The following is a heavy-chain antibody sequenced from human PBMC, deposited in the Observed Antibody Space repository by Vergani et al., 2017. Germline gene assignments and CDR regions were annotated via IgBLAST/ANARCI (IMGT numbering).Heavy chain of an antibody. J-gene: IGHJ4*02. Sequence: QVQLQESGPGLVKPSETLSLTCTVSGGSISSSYWSWIRQPPGKGLEWIGYIYYSGSTNYNPSLKSRVTISVDTSKNQFSLKLSSVTAADTAVYYCGYDFWRGSGWGQGTLVTVSS. CDR1: GGSISSSY. CDR2: IYYSGST. CDR3: GYDFWRGSG. D-gene: IGHD3-3*01. V-gene: IGHV4-59*01.